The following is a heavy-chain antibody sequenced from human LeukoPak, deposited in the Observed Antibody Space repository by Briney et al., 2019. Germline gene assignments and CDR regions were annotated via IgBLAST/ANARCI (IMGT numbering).Heavy chain of an antibody. Sequence: GGSLRLSCAASGFSFSTYAMNWVRQAPGKGLEWVSSINSQGKSMYYADSVKGRFTISRDQARNLGETETGNLSGHGSALYYRAEGHNAGGAYYFDKWGQGTLVTVSS. J-gene: IGHJ4*02. D-gene: IGHD4-23*01. CDR2: INSQGKSM. V-gene: IGHV3-21*01. CDR3: AEGHNAGGAYYFDK. CDR1: GFSFSTYA.